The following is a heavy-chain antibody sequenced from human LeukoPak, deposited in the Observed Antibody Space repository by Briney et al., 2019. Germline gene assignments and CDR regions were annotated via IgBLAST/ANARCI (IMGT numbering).Heavy chain of an antibody. J-gene: IGHJ4*02. Sequence: SETLSLTCTVSGGSISSYYWSWIRQPDGKGMEWNGRIYTSGSTNYNPSLKSRVTISVDKSKNQFSLKPSSVTAADTAVYYCAREEGYWGQGTLVTVSS. CDR1: GGSISSYY. CDR3: AREEGY. V-gene: IGHV4-4*07. CDR2: IYTSGST.